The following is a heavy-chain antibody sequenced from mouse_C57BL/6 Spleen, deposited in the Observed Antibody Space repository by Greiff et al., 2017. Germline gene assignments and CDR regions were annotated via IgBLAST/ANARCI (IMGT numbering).Heavy chain of an antibody. CDR3: AKGGNYEGVDY. V-gene: IGHV1-80*01. CDR1: GYAFSSYW. J-gene: IGHJ2*01. CDR2: IYPGDGDT. Sequence: VKLQESGAELVKPGASVKISCKASGYAFSSYWMNWVKQRPGKGLEWIGQIYPGDGDTNYNGKFKGKATLTADKSSSTAYMQLSSLTSEDSAVYFCAKGGNYEGVDYWGQGTTLTVSS. D-gene: IGHD2-1*01.